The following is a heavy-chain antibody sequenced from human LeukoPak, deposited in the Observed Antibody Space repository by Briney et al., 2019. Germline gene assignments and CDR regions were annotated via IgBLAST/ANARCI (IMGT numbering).Heavy chain of an antibody. CDR1: GFTFRNYW. CDR2: INNDGGGT. CDR3: ARGGPDHAFDI. J-gene: IGHJ3*02. V-gene: IGHV3-74*03. D-gene: IGHD1-14*01. Sequence: GGSLRLSCAASGFTFRNYWIYWVRQAPGKGLVYVSRINNDGGGTTYTDSVKGRFTISRDNGENGVYLQMNSLRPDDTAMYYCARGGPDHAFDIWGQGTMVTVSS.